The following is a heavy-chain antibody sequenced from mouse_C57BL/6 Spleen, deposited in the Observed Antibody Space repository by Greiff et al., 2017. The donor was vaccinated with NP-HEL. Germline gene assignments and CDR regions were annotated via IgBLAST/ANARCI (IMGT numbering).Heavy chain of an antibody. CDR1: GYTFTGYW. D-gene: IGHD1-1*01. J-gene: IGHJ3*01. CDR2: ILPGSGST. V-gene: IGHV1-9*01. CDR3: ARKGMAVVAPGFAY. Sequence: VQLQQSGAELLKPGASVKLSCKAPGYTFTGYWIEWVKQRPGHGLEWIGEILPGSGSTNYNEKFKGKATFTADTSSNTAYMQLSSLTTEDSAIYYCARKGMAVVAPGFAYWGQGTLVTVSA.